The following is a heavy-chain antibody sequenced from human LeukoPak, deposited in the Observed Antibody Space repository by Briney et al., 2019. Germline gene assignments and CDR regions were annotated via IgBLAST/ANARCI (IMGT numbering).Heavy chain of an antibody. CDR1: GFTFRSYR. CDR3: AREGVDGYNIQYYFDY. J-gene: IGHJ4*02. V-gene: IGHV3-33*01. CDR2: IWYDGSNK. Sequence: GRSLRLTCAASGFTFRSYRMHWVRQAPGKGLEWVAVIWYDGSNKYYADSMKGRFTIYRDNSKNTLYLQMNRLRAEDTAMYYCAREGVDGYNIQYYFDYWGQGTLVTVSS. D-gene: IGHD5-24*01.